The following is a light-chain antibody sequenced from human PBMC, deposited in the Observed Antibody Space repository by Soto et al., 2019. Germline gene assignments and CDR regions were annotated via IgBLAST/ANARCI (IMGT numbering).Light chain of an antibody. CDR1: QGISSY. J-gene: IGKJ1*01. V-gene: IGKV1-8*01. CDR2: AAS. Sequence: IQLTQSPSTLSASVGDRVTITCRASQGISSYLAWYQQKPGKAPKLLIYAASTLQSGVPSRFSGSGSGTDFTLTISCLQSEDFATYYCQQYYSYPRTFGQGTKVDIK. CDR3: QQYYSYPRT.